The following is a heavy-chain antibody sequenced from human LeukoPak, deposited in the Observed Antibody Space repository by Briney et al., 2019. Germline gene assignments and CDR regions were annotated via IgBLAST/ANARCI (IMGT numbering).Heavy chain of an antibody. Sequence: KPSETLSLTRAVYGGSFSGYYWSWIRQPPGKGLEWIGEINHSGSTNYNPSLKSRVTISGDTSKNQFSLKLSFVTAADTAVYYCARISVRMDVWGKGTTVTVSS. CDR1: GGSFSGYY. J-gene: IGHJ6*04. D-gene: IGHD3-3*02. CDR2: INHSGST. CDR3: ARISVRMDV. V-gene: IGHV4-34*01.